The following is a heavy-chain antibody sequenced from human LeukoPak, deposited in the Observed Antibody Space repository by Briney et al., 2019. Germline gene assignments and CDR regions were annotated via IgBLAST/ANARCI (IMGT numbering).Heavy chain of an antibody. CDR1: VYTLNSYS. CDR3: ARDGFRGPSDY. Sequence: ASVNVSCKASVYTLNSYSINWVRQAPGQGLEWMGSINAYNGNTNYAQKVQGRVTMTTDTSTSTAYMELRSLRSDDTALYYCARDGFRGPSDYWGQGTLVTVSS. D-gene: IGHD3-16*01. J-gene: IGHJ4*02. CDR2: INAYNGNT. V-gene: IGHV1-18*01.